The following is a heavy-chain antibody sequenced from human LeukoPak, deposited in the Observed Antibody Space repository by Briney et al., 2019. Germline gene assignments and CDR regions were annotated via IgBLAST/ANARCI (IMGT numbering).Heavy chain of an antibody. CDR3: ARTSDSSGYYFDY. CDR1: GGSISSVDYY. Sequence: PSETLSLTCTVSGGSISSVDYYWSWIRQPPGKGLEWIGYIYYSGSTYYNPSLKSRVTISVDTSKNQFSLKLSSVTAADTAVYYCARTSDSSGYYFDYWGQGTLVTVSS. J-gene: IGHJ4*02. CDR2: IYYSGST. D-gene: IGHD3-22*01. V-gene: IGHV4-30-4*01.